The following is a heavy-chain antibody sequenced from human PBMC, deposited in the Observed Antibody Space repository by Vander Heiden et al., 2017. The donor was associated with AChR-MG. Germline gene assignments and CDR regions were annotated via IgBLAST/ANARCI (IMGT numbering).Heavy chain of an antibody. CDR1: GYTFTSYG. D-gene: IGHD3-10*01. Sequence: QVQLVQSGAEVKKPGASVKVSCKASGYTFTSYGISWVRQAPGQGLEWMGWISAYNGNTNYAQKLQGRVTMTTDTSTSTAYMELRSLRSDDTAVYYCARKNRITMVRGVPVYYYYYGMDVWGQGTTVTVSS. V-gene: IGHV1-18*01. CDR3: ARKNRITMVRGVPVYYYYYGMDV. J-gene: IGHJ6*02. CDR2: ISAYNGNT.